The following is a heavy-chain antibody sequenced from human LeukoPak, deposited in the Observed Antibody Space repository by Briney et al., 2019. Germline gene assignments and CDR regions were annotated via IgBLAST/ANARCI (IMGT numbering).Heavy chain of an antibody. Sequence: GESLQISCQGSGSIFTSYWIGWVRQLPGKGLEWMGIIYPGDSDTRYSPSFQGQVTISADKSISTAYLQWSSLKASDTAMYYCARHAVQLGTHYDAFDIWGQGTMVTVSS. CDR1: GSIFTSYW. D-gene: IGHD6-13*01. CDR3: ARHAVQLGTHYDAFDI. J-gene: IGHJ3*02. V-gene: IGHV5-51*01. CDR2: IYPGDSDT.